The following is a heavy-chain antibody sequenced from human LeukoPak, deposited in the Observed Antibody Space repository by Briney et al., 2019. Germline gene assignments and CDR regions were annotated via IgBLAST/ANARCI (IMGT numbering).Heavy chain of an antibody. Sequence: ASVKVSCKASGGTFSSSVISWVRQAPGQGLEWMGGIILIFDTPNYAQKFQGRVTITADESTSTVYLELNSLRDEDTAIYFCARALWELRSSAYFDHWGQGTLVTVSS. CDR2: IILIFDTP. CDR3: ARALWELRSSAYFDH. CDR1: GGTFSSSV. J-gene: IGHJ4*02. D-gene: IGHD1-26*01. V-gene: IGHV1-69*13.